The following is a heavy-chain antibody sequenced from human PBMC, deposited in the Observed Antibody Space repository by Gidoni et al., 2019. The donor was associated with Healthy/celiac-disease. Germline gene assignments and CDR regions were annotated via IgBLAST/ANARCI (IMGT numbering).Heavy chain of an antibody. J-gene: IGHJ3*02. Sequence: QVQLVPPGAGGKKPGAAGMLSCKASGSTFTSDGISWARQAPGQGLEGMGWISAYNGNTNYAQKLQGRVTMTTDTSTSTAYMELRSLRSDDTAVYYCARYRDGYLNDAFDIWGQGTMVTVSS. CDR3: ARYRDGYLNDAFDI. D-gene: IGHD5-12*01. CDR2: ISAYNGNT. V-gene: IGHV1-18*01. CDR1: GSTFTSDG.